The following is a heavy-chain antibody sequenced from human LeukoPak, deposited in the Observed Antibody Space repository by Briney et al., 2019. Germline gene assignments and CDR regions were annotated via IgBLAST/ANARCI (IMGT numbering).Heavy chain of an antibody. CDR2: IYYSGST. Sequence: SETLSLTCTVSGYSISSSYYWSWIRQPPGKGLEWIGYIYYSGSTNYNPSLKSRVTISVDTSKNQFSLKLSSVTAADTAVYYCARGGSGWQVLIDYWGQGTLVTVSS. V-gene: IGHV4-61*01. CDR1: GYSISSSYY. CDR3: ARGGSGWQVLIDY. D-gene: IGHD6-19*01. J-gene: IGHJ4*02.